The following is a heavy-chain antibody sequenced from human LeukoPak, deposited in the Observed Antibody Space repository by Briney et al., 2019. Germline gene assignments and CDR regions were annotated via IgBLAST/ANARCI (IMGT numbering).Heavy chain of an antibody. D-gene: IGHD1-26*01. Sequence: WGSLRPSFAASGFTFSSLWMSWVRQAPGKGLELVAHIKQDGGEKYYVDSVKGRFTISRDNAKNSLYLQMNSLRAEDTAVYYCARAPRIVGATPSFDYWGQGTLVTVSS. CDR2: IKQDGGEK. CDR1: GFTFSSLW. CDR3: ARAPRIVGATPSFDY. J-gene: IGHJ4*02. V-gene: IGHV3-7*01.